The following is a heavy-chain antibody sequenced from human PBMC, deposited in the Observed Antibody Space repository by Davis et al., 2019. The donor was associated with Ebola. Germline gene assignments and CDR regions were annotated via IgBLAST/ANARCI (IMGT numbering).Heavy chain of an antibody. CDR3: ARDETYYDFWSGYYHYYYGMDV. D-gene: IGHD3-3*01. Sequence: GESLKISCEASGFTFSDYWMTWVRQAPGKGLEWVANIKQDGSEKYYMDSVKGRFTISRDNAKNSLYLQMNSLRAEDTAVYYCARDETYYDFWSGYYHYYYGMDVWGQGTTVTVSS. CDR2: IKQDGSEK. V-gene: IGHV3-7*03. J-gene: IGHJ6*02. CDR1: GFTFSDYW.